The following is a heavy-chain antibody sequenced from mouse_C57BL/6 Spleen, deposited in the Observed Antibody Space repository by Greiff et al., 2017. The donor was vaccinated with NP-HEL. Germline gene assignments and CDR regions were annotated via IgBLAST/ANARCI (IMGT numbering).Heavy chain of an antibody. CDR3: AKSGYDEAMDD. Sequence: VKLVESGPGLVAPSQSLSITCTVSGFSLTSYGVSWVRQPPGKGLEWLGVIWGDGSTNYPSALISRLSISKENTKSQVFLKLNSLQTDDTATYYCAKSGYDEAMDDWGQGTSVTVSS. J-gene: IGHJ4*01. CDR2: IWGDGST. CDR1: GFSLTSYG. V-gene: IGHV2-3*01. D-gene: IGHD2-14*01.